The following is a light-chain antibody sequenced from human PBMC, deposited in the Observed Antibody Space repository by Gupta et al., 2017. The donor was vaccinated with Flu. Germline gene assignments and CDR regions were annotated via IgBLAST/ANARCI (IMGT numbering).Light chain of an antibody. Sequence: QLVLTQPPSASASLGASVKLTCTLSSGRSNYAIAWHQQQPEKGPRYLMVLNSDGSHSKGDGIPYRFSGSSSGAERYLTISSLQSEDEADYYCQTWGTGFRVFGGGTKLTVL. CDR3: QTWGTGFRV. J-gene: IGLJ3*02. CDR1: SGRSNYA. V-gene: IGLV4-69*01. CDR2: LNSDGSH.